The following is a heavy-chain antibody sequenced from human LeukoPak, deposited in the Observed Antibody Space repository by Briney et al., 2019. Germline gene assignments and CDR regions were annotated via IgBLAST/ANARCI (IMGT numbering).Heavy chain of an antibody. J-gene: IGHJ4*02. CDR2: IYPGDSDT. Sequence: GESLKISCKGSGYSFTSYWIGWVRQMPAQGLEWMGIIYPGDSDTRYSPSFEGQVTMSADKSISTAYLQWSSLKASDTAMYYCARLRTYGDYTMNYWGQGTLVTVSS. D-gene: IGHD4-17*01. CDR3: ARLRTYGDYTMNY. V-gene: IGHV5-51*01. CDR1: GYSFTSYW.